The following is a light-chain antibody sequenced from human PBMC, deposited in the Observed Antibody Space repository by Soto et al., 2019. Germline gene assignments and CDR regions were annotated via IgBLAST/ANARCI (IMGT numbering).Light chain of an antibody. V-gene: IGKV1-27*01. CDR3: QKYDSAPT. J-gene: IGKJ1*01. CDR1: QGISNA. Sequence: DIQMTQSPSSLSASVGDRVTITCRASQGISNALAWYQQRPGKVPKLLMYAASTLQSGVPSRFSGSGSGTDFTITISSLQPEDVATYYCQKYDSAPTFGQWTKVEIK. CDR2: AAS.